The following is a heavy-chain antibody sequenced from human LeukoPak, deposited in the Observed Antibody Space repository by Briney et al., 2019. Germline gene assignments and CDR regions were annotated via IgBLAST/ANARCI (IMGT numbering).Heavy chain of an antibody. J-gene: IGHJ6*03. CDR1: GGSISSYY. Sequence: SETLSLTCTVSGGSISSYYWTWIRQHPGKGLEWIGYIYYSGSTNYNPSLMSRVTISVDTSKNQFSLKLSSVTAADTAVYYCARGGGNLHYMDVWGKGTTVTISS. D-gene: IGHD1-14*01. CDR3: ARGGGNLHYMDV. CDR2: IYYSGST. V-gene: IGHV4-59*01.